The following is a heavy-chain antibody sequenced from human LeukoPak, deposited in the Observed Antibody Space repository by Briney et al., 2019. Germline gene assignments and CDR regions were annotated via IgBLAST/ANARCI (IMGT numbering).Heavy chain of an antibody. J-gene: IGHJ4*02. CDR1: GFTFSSYE. Sequence: QPGGSLRLSCAASGFTFSSYEMNWVRQAPGKGLEWVSYISSSGNTIHYADSVKGRFTIARYNAKNSLYLQMISVRAGDTAVYNCARAGFALDYWGQGTLITVSP. V-gene: IGHV3-48*03. CDR3: ARAGFALDY. D-gene: IGHD2-15*01. CDR2: ISSSGNTI.